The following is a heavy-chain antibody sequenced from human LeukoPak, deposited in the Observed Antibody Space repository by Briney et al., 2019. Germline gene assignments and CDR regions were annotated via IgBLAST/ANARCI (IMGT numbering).Heavy chain of an antibody. D-gene: IGHD3-10*01. CDR1: GGSISSGDYY. CDR3: ARDPLYGSGEDAFDI. J-gene: IGHJ3*02. Sequence: SETLSLTCTVSGGSISSGDYYWSWIRQPPGKGLEWIGYIYYSGSTCYNPSLKSRVTISVDTSKNQFSLKLSSVTAADTAVYYCARDPLYGSGEDAFDIWGQGTMVTVSS. CDR2: IYYSGST. V-gene: IGHV4-30-4*01.